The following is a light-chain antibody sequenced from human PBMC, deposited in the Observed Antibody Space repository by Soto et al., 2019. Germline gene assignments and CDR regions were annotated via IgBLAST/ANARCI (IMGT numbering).Light chain of an antibody. CDR1: SGGIASNS. V-gene: IGLV6-57*04. CDR2: EDN. CDR3: CSYAGSYPFV. Sequence: NFMLTQPHSVSESPGKTVIISCTRSSGGIASNSVQWYQQRPGSAPSTVIYEDNQRPSGVPGRFSGSKSGNTASLTISGLQAEDEADYYCCSYAGSYPFVFGTGTKLTVL. J-gene: IGLJ1*01.